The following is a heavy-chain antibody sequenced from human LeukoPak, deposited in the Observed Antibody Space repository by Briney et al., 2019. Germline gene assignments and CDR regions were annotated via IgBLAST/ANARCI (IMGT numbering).Heavy chain of an antibody. V-gene: IGHV4-34*01. CDR3: ASERNFKVRGVIKSYYYYYYMDA. D-gene: IGHD3-10*01. CDR1: GGSFSGYH. CDR2: INHSGSA. J-gene: IGHJ6*03. Sequence: SETLSLTCAVYGGSFSGYHWTWIRRPPGKGLEWIGEINHSGSANYNPSLRSRVTISADTSKNQFSLSLSYVTAADTAIYYCASERNFKVRGVIKSYYYYYYMDAWGKGTPVTVSS.